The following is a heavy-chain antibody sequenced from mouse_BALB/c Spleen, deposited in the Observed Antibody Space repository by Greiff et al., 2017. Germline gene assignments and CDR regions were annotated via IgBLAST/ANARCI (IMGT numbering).Heavy chain of an antibody. CDR3: ARSGGDDYDRGYYAMDY. J-gene: IGHJ4*01. V-gene: IGHV1-31*01. D-gene: IGHD2-4*01. Sequence: VQLQQSGPELVKPGASVKISCKASGYSFTGYYMHWVKQSHVKSLEWIGRINPYNGATSYNQNFKDKASLTVDKSSSTAYMELHSLTSEDSAVYYCARSGGDDYDRGYYAMDYWGQGTSVTVSS. CDR1: GYSFTGYY. CDR2: INPYNGAT.